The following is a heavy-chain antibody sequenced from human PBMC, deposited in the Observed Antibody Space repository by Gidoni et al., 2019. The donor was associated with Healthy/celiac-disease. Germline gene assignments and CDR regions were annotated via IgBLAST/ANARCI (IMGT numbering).Heavy chain of an antibody. CDR1: GFSLSTSGMR. CDR3: ARILGGDYGNNWFDP. D-gene: IGHD4-17*01. Sequence: QVTLKESGPALVKPTPTLTLTCTFSGFSLSTSGMRVSWIRQPPGKALEWLARIDWDDDKFYSTSLKTRLTISKDTSKNQVVLTMTNMDPVDTATYYCARILGGDYGNNWFDPWGQGTLVTVSS. J-gene: IGHJ5*02. CDR2: IDWDDDK. V-gene: IGHV2-70*04.